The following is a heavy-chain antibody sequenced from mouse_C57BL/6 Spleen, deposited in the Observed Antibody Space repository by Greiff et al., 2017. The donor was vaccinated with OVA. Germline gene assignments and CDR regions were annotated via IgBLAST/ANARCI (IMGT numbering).Heavy chain of an antibody. Sequence: EVQLVESGPGLVKPSQSLSLTCSVTGYSITSGYYWNWIRQFPGNKLEWMGYISYDGSNNYNPSLKNRISITRDTSKNQFFLKLNSVTTEDTATYYCAREGIYDGYYGDWGQGTTLTVSS. D-gene: IGHD2-3*01. J-gene: IGHJ2*01. CDR2: ISYDGSN. V-gene: IGHV3-6*01. CDR3: AREGIYDGYYGD. CDR1: GYSITSGYY.